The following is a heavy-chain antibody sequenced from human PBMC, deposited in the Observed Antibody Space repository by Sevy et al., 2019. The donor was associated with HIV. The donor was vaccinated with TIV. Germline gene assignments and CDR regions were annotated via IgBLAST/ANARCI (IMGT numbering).Heavy chain of an antibody. D-gene: IGHD6-19*01. CDR1: GYSFIDFG. CDR3: ARDLLAIAGYSSTRSGAY. Sequence: ASVKVSCKASGYSFIDFGITWVRQAPGQGLEWMGWIGANNDNANFVQKFQGRVTMTTDTSTSTAYMELRSLKSDDTAVYYCARDLLAIAGYSSTRSGAYWGQGTLVTVSS. J-gene: IGHJ4*02. V-gene: IGHV1-18*01. CDR2: IGANNDNA.